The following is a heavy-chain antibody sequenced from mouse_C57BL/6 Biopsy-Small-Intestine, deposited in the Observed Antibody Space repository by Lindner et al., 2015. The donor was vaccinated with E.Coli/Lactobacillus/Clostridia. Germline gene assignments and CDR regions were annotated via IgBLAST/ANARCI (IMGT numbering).Heavy chain of an antibody. CDR2: INPKTGDT. Sequence: SVKVSCKASGYSFTDYFIHWVRQAPGQGLEWMGWINPKTGDTDYAQKFQGRVAMTRDTSSNTAYMELTRLRSDDTALYFCARRNIFALISPLDPWGQGTLVTVSS. V-gene: IGHV14-4*02. J-gene: IGHJ4*01. CDR3: ARRNIFALISPLDP. CDR1: GYSFTDYF. D-gene: IGHD2-1*01.